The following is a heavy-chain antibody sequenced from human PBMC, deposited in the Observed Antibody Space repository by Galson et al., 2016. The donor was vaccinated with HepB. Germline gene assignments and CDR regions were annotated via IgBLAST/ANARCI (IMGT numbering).Heavy chain of an antibody. CDR1: GLTFTTHG. CDR3: ARGKVIAAEVFDH. Sequence: SLRLSCAASGLTFTTHGKHWVRQAPGKGLEWVASISYDGSNKYYTDSVKGRFTISRDTSKNTLYLHMNSLRVEDTAVYYCARGKVIAAEVFDHWGQGTLVTVSS. V-gene: IGHV3-33*01. CDR2: ISYDGSNK. J-gene: IGHJ4*02. D-gene: IGHD6-13*01.